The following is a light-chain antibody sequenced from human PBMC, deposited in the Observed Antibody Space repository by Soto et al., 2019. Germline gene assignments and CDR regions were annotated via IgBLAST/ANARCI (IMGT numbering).Light chain of an antibody. V-gene: IGKV3D-15*01. CDR1: PSVDSN. J-gene: IGKJ4*01. CDR2: GAS. CDR3: QQYNDWPLT. Sequence: IQIPQSPGTLPESQRSRATLSCRASPSVDSNLAWYQQKPGQTPRLLIYGASTRPTGIPARFSGSGSGTEFTLTIISLQSEDSAVYYCQQYNDWPLTFGGGTKVDIK.